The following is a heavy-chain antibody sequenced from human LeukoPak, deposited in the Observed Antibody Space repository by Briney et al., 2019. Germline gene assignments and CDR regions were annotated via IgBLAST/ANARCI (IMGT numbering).Heavy chain of an antibody. CDR1: GYTFTGYY. CDR2: INPNSGGA. J-gene: IGHJ5*02. V-gene: IGHV1-2*02. Sequence: ASVKVSCKASGYTFTGYYMHWVRQAPGQGLEWMGWINPNSGGANYAQKFQGRVTMTRDTSISTAYMELSSLRSDDTAVYYCARDLWFGELLDNWFDPWGQGTLVTVSS. D-gene: IGHD3-10*01. CDR3: ARDLWFGELLDNWFDP.